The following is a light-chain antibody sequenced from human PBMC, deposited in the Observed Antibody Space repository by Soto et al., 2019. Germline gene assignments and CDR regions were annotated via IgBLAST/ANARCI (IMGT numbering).Light chain of an antibody. CDR3: CSYAGSGTYV. J-gene: IGLJ1*01. V-gene: IGLV2-23*01. CDR2: EGT. CDR1: SSDIGIYNL. Sequence: QSALPQPSSVSVSPGQSITISCTGTSSDIGIYNLVSWYQQHPGKAPQLMIYEGTKGPSGVSNRFSGSKSGNTASLTISGLQAEDEADYYCCSYAGSGTYVFGGGTKVTVL.